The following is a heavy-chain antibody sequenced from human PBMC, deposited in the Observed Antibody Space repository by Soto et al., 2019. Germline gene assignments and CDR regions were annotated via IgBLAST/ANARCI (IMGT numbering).Heavy chain of an antibody. CDR1: GYTFTGYY. D-gene: IGHD2-15*01. J-gene: IGHJ4*02. Sequence: GASVKVSCKASGYTFTGYYMHWVRQAPGQGLEWMGWINPNSGGTNYAQKFQGWVTMTRDTSISTAYMELSRLRSDDTAVYYCARDPGNSQYSVDYWGQGTLVTVSS. CDR2: INPNSGGT. V-gene: IGHV1-2*04. CDR3: ARDPGNSQYSVDY.